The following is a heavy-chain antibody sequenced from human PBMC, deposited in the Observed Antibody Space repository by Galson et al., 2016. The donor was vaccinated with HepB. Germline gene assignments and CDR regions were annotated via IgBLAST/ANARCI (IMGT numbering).Heavy chain of an antibody. J-gene: IGHJ6*02. CDR1: GXXFSXXX. D-gene: IGHD6-25*01. CDR2: IKEDGSXK. CDR3: ARETPGQIGFGMDV. V-gene: IGHV3-7*03. Sequence: SLXXXCAASGXXFSXXXMSXXXQAXXKGPAXVANIKEDGSXKHHVDXVKGRFTISRDNAKNSLFLHMNSLRVEDTAVYYXARETPGQIGFGMDVWGLGXTVTVSS.